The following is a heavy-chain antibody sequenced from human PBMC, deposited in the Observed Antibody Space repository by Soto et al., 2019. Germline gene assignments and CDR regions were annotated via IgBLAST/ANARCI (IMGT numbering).Heavy chain of an antibody. J-gene: IGHJ5*02. CDR1: GSTFDDNG. CDR2: INRNGGST. CDR3: ARSVGATNWFDP. D-gene: IGHD1-26*01. Sequence: EVQLVESGGGVVRPGGSLRLSCAASGSTFDDNGMSWVRQAPGKGLEWVSGINRNGGSTGYADSVKGRFTISRDNAKNSLYLQMNILRAEDTALYYGARSVGATNWFDPWGQGTLVTVSS. V-gene: IGHV3-20*04.